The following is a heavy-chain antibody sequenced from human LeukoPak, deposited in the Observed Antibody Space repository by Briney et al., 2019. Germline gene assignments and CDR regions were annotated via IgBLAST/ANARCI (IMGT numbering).Heavy chain of an antibody. CDR2: MSYSGHT. CDR3: ARDRDVDDFDS. Sequence: SETLSLTCTVSGGSIISSSYYWGWIRQPPGKGLEWIVSMSYSGHTYYNPSLKSRVTTSIDTSKNQLSLNLKSVTAADTAVYYCARDRDVDDFDSWGHGTLVTVSS. V-gene: IGHV4-39*07. D-gene: IGHD2-15*01. CDR1: GGSIISSSYY. J-gene: IGHJ4*01.